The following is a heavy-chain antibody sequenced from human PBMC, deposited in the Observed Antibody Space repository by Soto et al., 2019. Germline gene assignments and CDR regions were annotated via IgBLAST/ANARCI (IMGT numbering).Heavy chain of an antibody. J-gene: IGHJ5*01. CDR2: FYYSGSP. CDR1: GGSSRGRACY. V-gene: IGHV4-39*01. D-gene: IGHD2-8*01. Sequence: TVVGGSSRGRACYRVWKRKTTGKGLERIGSFYYSGSPYYNPSLKTRGPISVDPSKNPSSLNLRFVTAADPALYFCAKHKIQGVDYCFDPWRQRTLVTVSS. CDR3: AKHKIQGVDYCFDP.